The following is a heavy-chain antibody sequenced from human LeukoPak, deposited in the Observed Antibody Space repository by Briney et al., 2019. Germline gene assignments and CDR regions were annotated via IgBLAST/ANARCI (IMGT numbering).Heavy chain of an antibody. V-gene: IGHV3-53*01. CDR2: TYSDGNT. Sequence: GGSLRLSCAVSGFSVSSTYMTWVRQAPGKGLEWVSITYSDGNTYYAESVRGRFTVSRDNAKNSLYLQMNSLRAEDTAVYYCARDCNRTYCYDYWGQGTLVTVSS. CDR3: ARDCNRTYCYDY. J-gene: IGHJ4*02. D-gene: IGHD2/OR15-2a*01. CDR1: GFSVSSTY.